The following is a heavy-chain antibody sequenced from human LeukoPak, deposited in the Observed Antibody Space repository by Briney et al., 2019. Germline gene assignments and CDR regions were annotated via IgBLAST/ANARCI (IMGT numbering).Heavy chain of an antibody. CDR1: GFIIGRDS. CDR3: VRDNPRCCGVVPAIIDDY. CDR2: ISHDSGVI. V-gene: IGHV3-48*01. D-gene: IGHD2-15*01. Sequence: GGSLRLSCAASGFIIGRDSMNWVRQAPGKGLEWISYISHDSGVIYYADSVRGRFTISRDNAKNSLYLQMHSLRAEDAAVYYCVRDNPRCCGVVPAIIDDYWGQGTLVTVSS. J-gene: IGHJ4*02.